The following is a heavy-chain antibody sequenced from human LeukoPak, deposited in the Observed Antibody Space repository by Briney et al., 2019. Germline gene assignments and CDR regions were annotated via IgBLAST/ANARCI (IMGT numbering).Heavy chain of an antibody. V-gene: IGHV4-59*08. Sequence: PSETLSLTCTVSGGSISSHYWSWIRQPPGKGLEWIGYIYYSGSTNYNPSLKSRVTISVDTSKNQFSLKLSSVTAADTAVYYCARGLRYYYYYMDVWGKGTTVTVSS. CDR1: GGSISSHY. CDR2: IYYSGST. J-gene: IGHJ6*03. CDR3: ARGLRYYYYYMDV.